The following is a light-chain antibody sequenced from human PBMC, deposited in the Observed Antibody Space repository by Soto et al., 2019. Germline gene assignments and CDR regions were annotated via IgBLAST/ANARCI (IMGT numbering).Light chain of an antibody. V-gene: IGLV2-14*01. CDR2: DVS. Sequence: QSVLTQPASVSGSPGQSITISCTGTSSDVGAYNSVSWYQQHPDKAPKLIIYDVSTRPSGISDRFSGSKSGNTASLTISGLQAEDESDYYCSSYTTSVTYVFGTGTKLTVL. CDR1: SSDVGAYNS. J-gene: IGLJ1*01. CDR3: SSYTTSVTYV.